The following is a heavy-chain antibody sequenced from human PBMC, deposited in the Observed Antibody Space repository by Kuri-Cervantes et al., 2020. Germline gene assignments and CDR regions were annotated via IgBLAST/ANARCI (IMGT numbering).Heavy chain of an antibody. CDR3: AREIAAAGTSWFDP. D-gene: IGHD6-13*01. Sequence: SETLSLTCTVSGGSISSSSYYWGWIRQPPGKGLEWIGSIYYSGSTYYNPSLKSRVTISVDTSKNQFSLKLSSVTAADTAVDYCAREIAAAGTSWFDPWGQGTLVTVSS. J-gene: IGHJ5*02. CDR1: GGSISSSSYY. CDR2: IYYSGST. V-gene: IGHV4-39*02.